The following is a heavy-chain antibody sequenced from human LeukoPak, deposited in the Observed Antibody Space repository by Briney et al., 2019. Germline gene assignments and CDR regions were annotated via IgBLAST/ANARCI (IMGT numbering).Heavy chain of an antibody. V-gene: IGHV6-1*01. CDR2: TYYRSKWYN. CDR1: GDSVSSNSAA. Sequence: SQTLPLTCAISGDSVSSNSAAWNWIRQSPSRGLEWLGRTYYRSKWYNDYAVSVKSRITINPDTSKNQFSLQLNSVTPEDTAVYYCARAQNVYDSSGYYSDFDYWGQGTLVTVSS. J-gene: IGHJ4*02. D-gene: IGHD3-22*01. CDR3: ARAQNVYDSSGYYSDFDY.